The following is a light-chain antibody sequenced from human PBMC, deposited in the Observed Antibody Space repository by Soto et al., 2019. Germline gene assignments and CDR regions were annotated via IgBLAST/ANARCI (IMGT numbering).Light chain of an antibody. J-gene: IGLJ1*01. CDR1: SSDIGAYDY. V-gene: IGLV2-14*01. CDR2: EVN. CDR3: FSFTTTSTHV. Sequence: QSALTQPASLSGSPGQSITISCTGTSSDIGAYDYVSWFQQHPGKAPKLMISEVNNRPSGVSNRFFVSKVGNTAYLTIPGLQVENEADYFCFSFTTTSTHVFGNGRKVTVL.